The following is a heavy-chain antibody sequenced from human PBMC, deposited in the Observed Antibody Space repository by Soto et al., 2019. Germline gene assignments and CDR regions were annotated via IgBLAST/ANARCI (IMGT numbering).Heavy chain of an antibody. D-gene: IGHD4-17*01. CDR2: VYYSGST. CDR3: ARGSDGDSVGFSSSAMDV. V-gene: IGHV4-61*01. Sequence: QVQLQESDPGLVKPAETLSLSCTVSGASVSSGSYYWSWIRQPPGQGLEWIGFVYYSGSTNYNHSLKSRVTISLDTAKNQFSLKLNSVTAADTAVYHCARGSDGDSVGFSSSAMDVWGQGTTVPVSS. J-gene: IGHJ6*02. CDR1: GASVSSGSYY.